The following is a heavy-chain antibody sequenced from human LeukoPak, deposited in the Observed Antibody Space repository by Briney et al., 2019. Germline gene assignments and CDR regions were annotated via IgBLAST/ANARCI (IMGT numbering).Heavy chain of an antibody. V-gene: IGHV4-39*01. J-gene: IGHJ4*02. CDR1: GGSISSSRYY. CDR3: ARQPMVGPERRIAAAGQY. Sequence: PSETLSLTCTVSGGSISSSRYYWGWVRQPPGKGLEWIGSIYYSGSTYYNPSLKSRVTISVDTSKNQFSLKLSSVTAADTAVYYCARQPMVGPERRIAAAGQYWGQGTLVTVSS. D-gene: IGHD6-13*01. CDR2: IYYSGST.